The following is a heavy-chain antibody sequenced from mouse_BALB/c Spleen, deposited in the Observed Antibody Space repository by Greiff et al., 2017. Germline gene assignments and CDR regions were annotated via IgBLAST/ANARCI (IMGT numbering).Heavy chain of an antibody. CDR1: GFSLTSYG. CDR3: ARGGITTPYAMDY. CDR2: IWAGGST. J-gene: IGHJ4*01. Sequence: QVHVKQSGPGLVAPSQSLSITCTVSGFSLTSYGVHWVRQPPGKGLEWLGVIWAGGSTNYNSALMSRLSISKDNSKSQVFLKMNSLQTDDTAMYYCARGGITTPYAMDYWGQGTSVTVSS. V-gene: IGHV2-9*02. D-gene: IGHD2-4*01.